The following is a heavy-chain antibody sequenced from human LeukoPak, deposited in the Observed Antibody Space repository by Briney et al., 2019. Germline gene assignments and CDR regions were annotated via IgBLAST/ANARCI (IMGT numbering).Heavy chain of an antibody. CDR3: AAGEYYYDSSGETIAFDI. J-gene: IGHJ3*02. CDR1: GYTFTSYY. V-gene: IGHV1-46*01. D-gene: IGHD3-22*01. Sequence: ASVKVSCKASGYTFTSYYMHWVRQAPGQGLEWMGVINPSDGSTTYAQKFQGRVTMTRDTSTSTVYMELSSLRSEDTAVYYCAAGEYYYDSSGETIAFDIWGQGTMVTVSS. CDR2: INPSDGST.